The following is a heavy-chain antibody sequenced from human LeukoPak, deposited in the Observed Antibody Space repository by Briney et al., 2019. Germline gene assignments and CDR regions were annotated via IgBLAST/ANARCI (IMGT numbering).Heavy chain of an antibody. CDR3: ARRSVTIYYMDV. V-gene: IGHV3-48*03. D-gene: IGHD4-11*01. CDR2: ISSSGSTI. CDR1: GFNFNVYS. Sequence: GGSLRLSCAASGFNFNVYSMTWVRQAPGKGLEWVSYISSSGSTIYYADSVKGRFTISRDNAKNSLYLQMNSLRAEDTAVYYCARRSVTIYYMDVWGKGTTVTISS. J-gene: IGHJ6*03.